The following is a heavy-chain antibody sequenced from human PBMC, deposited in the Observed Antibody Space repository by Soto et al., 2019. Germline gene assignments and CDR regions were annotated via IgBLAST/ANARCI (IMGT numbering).Heavy chain of an antibody. CDR3: ARGGYCSGGSCYLGPLGY. CDR2: IYYSGTT. D-gene: IGHD2-15*01. J-gene: IGHJ4*02. Sequence: SETLSLTCAVSGGSISSGGYSWSWIRQPPGKGLQWIGYIYYSGTTNYNPSLKSRVTISVDTSKNQFSLKLSSVTAADTAVYYCARGGYCSGGSCYLGPLGYWGQGTPVTVSS. V-gene: IGHV4-61*08. CDR1: GGSISSGGYS.